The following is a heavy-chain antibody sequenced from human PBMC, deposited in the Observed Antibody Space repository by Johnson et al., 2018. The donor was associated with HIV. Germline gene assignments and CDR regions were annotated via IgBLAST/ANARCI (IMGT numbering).Heavy chain of an antibody. CDR2: ISYDGSNQ. CDR3: ASAEIAAAATGHDAFDI. J-gene: IGHJ3*02. D-gene: IGHD6-13*01. CDR1: GFTFSSYA. V-gene: IGHV3-30*04. Sequence: QVQLLESGGGVVQPGRSLRLSCAASGFTFSSYAMHWVRQAPGKGLEWVAVISYDGSNQYYADSVKGRFTISRDNSKNTLYLQMNSLRAEDTAVYYCASAEIAAAATGHDAFDIWGQGTMVTVSS.